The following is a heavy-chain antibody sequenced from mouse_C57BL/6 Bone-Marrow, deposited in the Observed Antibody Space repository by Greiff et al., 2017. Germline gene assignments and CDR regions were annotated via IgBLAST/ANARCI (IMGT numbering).Heavy chain of an antibody. CDR2: IDPEIGDT. CDR3: SSFDGNYFDF. V-gene: IGHV14-4*01. D-gene: IGHD2-3*01. J-gene: IGHJ2*01. CDR1: GFNIKDDY. Sequence: EVKLMESGAELVRPGASVKLSCTASGFNIKDDYIHWVKQRPEQGLEWIGWIDPEIGDTEYASKFKGNATITSDTSSNTAYLQLSGLTSEDTAVYYCSSFDGNYFDFWGQGTPLTVAS.